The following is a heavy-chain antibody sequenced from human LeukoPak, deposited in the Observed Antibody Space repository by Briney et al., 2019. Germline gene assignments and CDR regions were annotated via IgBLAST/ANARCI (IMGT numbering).Heavy chain of an antibody. CDR1: GFTFSDYY. CDR3: AREGYGSGSYYETAFDI. CDR2: IRSSGRTI. D-gene: IGHD3-10*01. J-gene: IGHJ3*02. V-gene: IGHV3-11*04. Sequence: KPGGSLRLSCAASGFTFSDYYMSWIRQAQGKGREWVSYIRSSGRTISYADSMTGRFTISRPNAKNSLYLQMNSLRAEDTGVYYCAREGYGSGSYYETAFDIWGEGTMVTVSS.